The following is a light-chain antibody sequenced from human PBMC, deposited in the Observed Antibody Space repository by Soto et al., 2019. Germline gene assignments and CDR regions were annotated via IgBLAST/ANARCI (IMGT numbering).Light chain of an antibody. CDR2: ATS. J-gene: IGKJ1*01. CDR3: QDSSTSPWP. CDR1: QSVTSTY. Sequence: EIVLTQSPATLSLSPGERATLYCRAVQSVTSTYMAWYQQKPGQAPRLLIYATSFRATGIPDRFRGSGSGTDFTLTISSLEPEDSAVYYCQDSSTSPWPFGQGTKVDIK. V-gene: IGKV3-20*01.